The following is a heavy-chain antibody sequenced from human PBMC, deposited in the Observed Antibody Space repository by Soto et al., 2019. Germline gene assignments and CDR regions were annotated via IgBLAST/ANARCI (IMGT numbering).Heavy chain of an antibody. CDR3: AKDSSLARGLSAYYDFWGGPRYYYGMDV. CDR2: ISYDGSNK. J-gene: IGHJ6*02. D-gene: IGHD3-3*01. CDR1: GFTFSSYG. Sequence: QPGGSLRLSCAASGFTFSSYGMHWVRQAPGKGLEWVAVISYDGSNKYYADSVKGRFTISRYNSKNTLYLQMNSLRAEDTAVYYCAKDSSLARGLSAYYDFWGGPRYYYGMDVWGQGTTVTVSS. V-gene: IGHV3-30*18.